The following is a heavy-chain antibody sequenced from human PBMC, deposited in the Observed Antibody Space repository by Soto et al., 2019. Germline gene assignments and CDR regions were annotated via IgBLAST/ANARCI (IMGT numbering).Heavy chain of an antibody. V-gene: IGHV1-69*05. D-gene: IGHD3-3*01. CDR3: ARQGYDFWSGYYKNWFDP. J-gene: IGHJ5*02. CDR2: IIPIVETP. CDR1: GGTFNSYD. Sequence: ASVKVSCKASGGTFNSYDINWVRQAPGQGLEWMGGIIPIVETPKYAQKFQGRVTMTRDTSTSTVYMELSSLRSEDTAVYYCARQGYDFWSGYYKNWFDPWGQGTLVTVSS.